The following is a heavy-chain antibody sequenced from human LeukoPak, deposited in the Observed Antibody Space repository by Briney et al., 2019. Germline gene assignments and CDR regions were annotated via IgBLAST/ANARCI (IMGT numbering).Heavy chain of an antibody. Sequence: PGGSLRLSCAASGFTFSSYAMSWVRQAPGKGPEWVSGVRGRGSTFYSDSLKGRFTISRDNTKNTVHLQMNTLRDDDTAVYYCAKEEAEVGRPNFHSWGQGTLVTVSS. J-gene: IGHJ4*02. CDR1: GFTFSSYA. CDR3: AKEEAEVGRPNFHS. V-gene: IGHV3-23*01. CDR2: VRGRGST.